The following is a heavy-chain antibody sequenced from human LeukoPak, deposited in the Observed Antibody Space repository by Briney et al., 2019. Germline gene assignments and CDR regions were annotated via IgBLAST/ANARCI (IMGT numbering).Heavy chain of an antibody. CDR1: GGSISSSSYY. CDR3: ARHAGSGYSSGWYRALYGMDV. D-gene: IGHD6-19*01. CDR2: IYYSGST. V-gene: IGHV4-39*01. J-gene: IGHJ6*02. Sequence: PSETLSLTCTVSGGSISSSSYYWGWIRQPPGKGLEWIGSIYYSGSTYYNPSFKSRVTISVDTSKNQFSLKLSSVTAADTAVYYCARHAGSGYSSGWYRALYGMDVWGQGTTVTVSS.